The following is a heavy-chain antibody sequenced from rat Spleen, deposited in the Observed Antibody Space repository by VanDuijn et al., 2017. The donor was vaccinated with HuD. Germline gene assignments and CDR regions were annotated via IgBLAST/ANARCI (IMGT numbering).Heavy chain of an antibody. CDR2: IYHDGGT. Sequence: VQLKETGPGLVQPTQTLSLTCTVSGFSLTSDGVHWIRQPPGKGLEWMGIIYHDGGTDYNSAIKSRLSISRDTSKSQVFLKINSLQTDDTAMYYCARGSYGGYEAFDYWGQGVMVTVS. CDR3: ARGSYGGYEAFDY. J-gene: IGHJ2*01. CDR1: GFSLTSDG. D-gene: IGHD1-11*01. V-gene: IGHV2-17*01.